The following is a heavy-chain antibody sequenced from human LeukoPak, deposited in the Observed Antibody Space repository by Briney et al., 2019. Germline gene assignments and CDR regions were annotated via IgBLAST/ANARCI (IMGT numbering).Heavy chain of an antibody. J-gene: IGHJ3*02. CDR3: ARDMDSSSWSYSDAFDI. D-gene: IGHD6-13*01. CDR2: ISSSSSYI. V-gene: IGHV3-21*01. CDR1: GFTFSSYS. Sequence: KSGGSLRLSCAASGFTFSSYSMNWVRQAPGKGLEWVSSISSSSSYIYYADSVKGRFTISRDNAKNSLYLQMNSLRAEDTAVYYCARDMDSSSWSYSDAFDIWGQGTMVTVSS.